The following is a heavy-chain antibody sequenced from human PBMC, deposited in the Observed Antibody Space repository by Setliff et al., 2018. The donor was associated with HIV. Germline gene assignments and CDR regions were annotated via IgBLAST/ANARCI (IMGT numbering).Heavy chain of an antibody. CDR3: ARGRVAAVWAA. CDR2: IIPLFGTT. CDR1: GGTVTTYS. D-gene: IGHD6-13*01. V-gene: IGHV1-69*01. Sequence: KVSCKASGGTVTTYSINWVRRAPGQGLEWMGGIIPLFGTTTYAQKFQGRVTITADQSTSTAYMELSSLRSEDTAMYYCARGRVAAVWAAWGQGTLVTVSS. J-gene: IGHJ5*02.